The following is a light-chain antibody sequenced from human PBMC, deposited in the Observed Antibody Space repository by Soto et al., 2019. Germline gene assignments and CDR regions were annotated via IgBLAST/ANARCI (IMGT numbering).Light chain of an antibody. Sequence: EIVLTQSPGTLSLSPGERATLSCRASQSVSSIYLAWYQQKPGQAPRLLIYGASSRATGIPDRFSGSGSGTDFTLTISRLEPEDFAVYYCQQHGSSPPTFGQGTKLEIK. CDR3: QQHGSSPPT. V-gene: IGKV3-20*01. J-gene: IGKJ2*01. CDR2: GAS. CDR1: QSVSSIY.